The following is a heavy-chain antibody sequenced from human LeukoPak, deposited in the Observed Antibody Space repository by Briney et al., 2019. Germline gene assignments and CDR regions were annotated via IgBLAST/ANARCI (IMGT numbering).Heavy chain of an antibody. J-gene: IGHJ3*02. V-gene: IGHV1-18*01. CDR3: ARRREFALDI. Sequence: ASVKVSCKASGYTFTSYGISWVRQAPGQGLEWMGWISAYNGNTNYAQKLQGRVTMTTDTSTSTAYMELRSLRSDEPAVYYIARRREFALDIWGQGTMVTVSS. D-gene: IGHD3-10*01. CDR2: ISAYNGNT. CDR1: GYTFTSYG.